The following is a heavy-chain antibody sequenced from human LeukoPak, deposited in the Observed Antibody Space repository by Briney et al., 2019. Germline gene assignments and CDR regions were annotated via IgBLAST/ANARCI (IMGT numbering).Heavy chain of an antibody. J-gene: IGHJ4*02. CDR3: TRGSGWFEY. D-gene: IGHD3-22*01. Sequence: PGRSLRLSCAGSGFTFGDFPMTWVRQAPGKGLEWVGYIRAKAYGGTTEYAASVKGRFTISGDDSKRIAFLQMNSLQTLDTAIYYCTRGSGWFEYWGQGVLVTVSS. V-gene: IGHV3-49*04. CDR2: IRAKAYGGTT. CDR1: GFTFGDFP.